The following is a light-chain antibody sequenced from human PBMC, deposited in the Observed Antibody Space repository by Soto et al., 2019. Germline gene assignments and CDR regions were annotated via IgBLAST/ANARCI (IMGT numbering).Light chain of an antibody. CDR3: QTWGTGNVV. CDR1: SGHSSYA. Sequence: QAVLTQSPSASASLGASVKLTCTLSSGHSSYAIAWHQQQPEKGPRYLMKLNSDGSHSKGDGIPDRFSGSSSGAERYLTISILQSEDEADYYCQTWGTGNVVFGGGTKLT. J-gene: IGLJ2*01. CDR2: LNSDGSH. V-gene: IGLV4-69*01.